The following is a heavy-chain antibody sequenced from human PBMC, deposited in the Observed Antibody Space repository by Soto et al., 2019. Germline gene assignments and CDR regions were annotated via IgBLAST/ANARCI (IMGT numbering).Heavy chain of an antibody. J-gene: IGHJ4*02. CDR1: GFTFNTYS. CDR3: ASLSRFALDY. Sequence: GGSLRLSCAASGFTFNTYSMNWVRQAPGKGLEWVSSISSSSSYIYYTDSVKGRFTISRDNAKNSLHLQMNSLRAEDTAVYYCASLSRFALDYWGQGTLVTVSS. D-gene: IGHD3-10*01. CDR2: ISSSSSYI. V-gene: IGHV3-21*01.